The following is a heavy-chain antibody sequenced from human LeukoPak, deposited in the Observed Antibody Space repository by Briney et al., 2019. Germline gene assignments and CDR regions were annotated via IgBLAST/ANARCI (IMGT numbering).Heavy chain of an antibody. J-gene: IGHJ4*02. D-gene: IGHD2/OR15-2a*01. Sequence: ASVKVSCKASGYTFTDSYIHWVRRAPGQGLEWMAWINPNTGGATYAQQFQGRVALTRDTSISTAFMDLRRLRADDTAIYYCATDLNDYTTGQQYWGQGTLVTVSS. CDR3: ATDLNDYTTGQQY. CDR2: INPNTGGA. V-gene: IGHV1-2*02. CDR1: GYTFTDSY.